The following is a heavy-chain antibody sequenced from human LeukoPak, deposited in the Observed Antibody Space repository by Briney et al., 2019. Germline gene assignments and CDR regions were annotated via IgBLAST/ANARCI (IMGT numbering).Heavy chain of an antibody. CDR2: IYHSGST. J-gene: IGHJ4*02. CDR3: ARERGYCSSTSCYRLFDY. D-gene: IGHD2-2*01. CDR1: GGSISSGGYS. V-gene: IGHV4-30-2*01. Sequence: SETLSLTCAVSGGSISSGGYSWSWIRQPPGKGLEWTGYIYHSGSTYYNPSLKSRVTISVDRSKNQFSLKLSSVTAADTAVYYCARERGYCSSTSCYRLFDYWGQGTLVTVSS.